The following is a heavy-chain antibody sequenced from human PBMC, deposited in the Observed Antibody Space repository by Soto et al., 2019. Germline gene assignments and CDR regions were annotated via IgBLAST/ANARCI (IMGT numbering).Heavy chain of an antibody. CDR2: IYPGDSDT. J-gene: IGHJ1*01. CDR1: GYSFTNYW. Sequence: GESLKISCKGSGYSFTNYWIGWVRQMLGKGLEWMGIIYPGDSDTRYSPSFQGQVTISADKSSSTAYLQWSSLKASDTAIYYCARGVWDQLEGYFQQWGQGTPVTVSS. CDR3: ARGVWDQLEGYFQQ. D-gene: IGHD1-26*01. V-gene: IGHV5-51*01.